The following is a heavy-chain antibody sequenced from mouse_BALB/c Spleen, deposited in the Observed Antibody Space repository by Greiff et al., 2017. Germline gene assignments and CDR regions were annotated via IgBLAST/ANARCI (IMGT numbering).Heavy chain of an antibody. CDR2: INSNGGST. V-gene: IGHV5-6-3*01. J-gene: IGHJ4*01. CDR1: GFTFSSYG. CDR3: ASYRYGYAMDY. Sequence: EVKLVESGGGLVQPGGSLKLSCAASGFTFSSYGMSWVRQTPDKRLELVATINSNGGSTYYPDSVKGRFTISRDNAKNTLYLQMSSLKSEDTAMYYCASYRYGYAMDYWGQGTSVTVSS. D-gene: IGHD2-14*01.